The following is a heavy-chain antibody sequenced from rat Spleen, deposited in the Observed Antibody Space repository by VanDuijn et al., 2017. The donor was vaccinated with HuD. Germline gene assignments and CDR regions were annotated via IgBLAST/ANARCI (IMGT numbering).Heavy chain of an antibody. J-gene: IGHJ2*01. Sequence: EVQLVETGGGLVQPGRSLKLSCVASGFTFSRYWMYWVRQAPGKGLEWVSSINPDSRSTCYSDSVKGRFTISRDNAENTVYLQMYSLRSEDTATYYCAVSGYGYWGQGVMVTVSS. D-gene: IGHD4-3*01. CDR1: GFTFSRYW. CDR3: AVSGYGY. V-gene: IGHV5-58*01. CDR2: INPDSRST.